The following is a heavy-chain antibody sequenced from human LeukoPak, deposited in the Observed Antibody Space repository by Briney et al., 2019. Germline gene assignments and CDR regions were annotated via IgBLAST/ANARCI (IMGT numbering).Heavy chain of an antibody. CDR2: IYYSGST. J-gene: IGHJ4*02. CDR3: ARSDTAMVNLDY. Sequence: SETLSLTCTVSGGSISSYYWRWIRQPPGKGLEWIGYIYYSGSTNYNPSLKSRVTISVDTSKNQFSLKLSSVIAADTAVYYCARSDTAMVNLDYWGQGTLVTVSS. V-gene: IGHV4-59*08. D-gene: IGHD5-18*01. CDR1: GGSISSYY.